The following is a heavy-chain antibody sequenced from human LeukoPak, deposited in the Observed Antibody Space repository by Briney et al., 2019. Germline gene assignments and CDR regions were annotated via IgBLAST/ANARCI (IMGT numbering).Heavy chain of an antibody. CDR2: ISGSGGST. CDR1: GFTFSSYA. J-gene: IGHJ6*03. Sequence: GGSLRLSCAASGFTFSSYAMSRVRQAPGKGLEWVSTISGSGGSTYYADSVKGRFTISRDNSKNTLYLQMNSLRAEDTAVYHCAKAIRTSCYGCNMGVWGKGTTVTVSS. V-gene: IGHV3-23*01. D-gene: IGHD2-2*01. CDR3: AKAIRTSCYGCNMGV.